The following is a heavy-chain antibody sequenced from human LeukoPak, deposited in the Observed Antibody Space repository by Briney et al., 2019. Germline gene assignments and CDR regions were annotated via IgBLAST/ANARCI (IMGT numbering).Heavy chain of an antibody. CDR3: VRGARRNFADFAY. V-gene: IGHV4-39*01. CDR2: IYYSGST. J-gene: IGHJ4*02. CDR1: GGSISSSSYY. Sequence: SETLSLTCTVSGGSISSSSYYWGWIRQPPGKGLEWIGSIYYSGSTYYNPSLKSRVTISVDTSKNQFSLKLSSVTAADTAVYYCVRGARRNFADFAYWGQGALVTVSP. D-gene: IGHD1-7*01.